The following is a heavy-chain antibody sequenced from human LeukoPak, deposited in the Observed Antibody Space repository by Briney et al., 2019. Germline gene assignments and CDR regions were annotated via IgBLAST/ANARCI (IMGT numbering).Heavy chain of an antibody. CDR3: ARENAIAARPRYYYYYMDV. CDR2: TYYRSKWYN. D-gene: IGHD6-6*01. J-gene: IGHJ6*03. CDR1: GDSVSSNSAA. V-gene: IGHV6-1*01. Sequence: QTLSLTCAISGDSVSSNSAAWNWIRQSPSRGLEWLGRTYYRSKWYNDYAVSVKSRITINPDTSKNQFSLQLNSVTPEDTAVYYCARENAIAARPRYYYYYMDVWGKGTTVTVSS.